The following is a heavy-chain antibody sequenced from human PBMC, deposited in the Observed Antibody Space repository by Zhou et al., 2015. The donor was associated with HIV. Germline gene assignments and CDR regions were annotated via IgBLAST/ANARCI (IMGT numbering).Heavy chain of an antibody. CDR1: GGTFSSYA. CDR3: ARVSPRTTWGDYYYYGMDV. CDR2: IIPIFGTA. D-gene: IGHD4-17*01. J-gene: IGHJ6*02. Sequence: QVQLVQSGAEVKKPGASVKVSCKASGGTFSSYAISWVRQAPGQGLEWMGGIIPIFGTANYAQKFQGRVTITADESTSTAYMELSSLRSEDTAVYYCARVSPRTTWGDYYYYGMDVWGQGTTVTVSS. V-gene: IGHV1-69*01.